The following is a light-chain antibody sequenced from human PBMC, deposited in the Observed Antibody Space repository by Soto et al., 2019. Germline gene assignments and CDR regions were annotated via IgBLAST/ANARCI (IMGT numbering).Light chain of an antibody. V-gene: IGKV3-20*01. CDR3: QHFGNSLWT. Sequence: IVLTQSPGTLSLSPGERATLSCRASQSVASRNLAWYQQKSGQAPRLLIYGTSSRAVHTPDRFSGSGSGTDLTLTISGLEPEDFAVYYCQHFGNSLWTFGQGTKVDIK. CDR2: GTS. CDR1: QSVASRN. J-gene: IGKJ1*01.